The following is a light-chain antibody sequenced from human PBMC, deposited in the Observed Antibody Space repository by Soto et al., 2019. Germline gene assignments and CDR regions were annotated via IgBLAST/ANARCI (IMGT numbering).Light chain of an antibody. CDR3: QKYNSVPRT. CDR1: HDISNY. CDR2: SAS. Sequence: DMQMTQSPPSLSASVGDKITITCRASHDISNYLAWYQQKQGEVPKLLIYSASTLESGVSSRFSGGGTGTDFTLTINSLQPEDVGTYYCQKYNSVPRTFGQGTKVEIK. J-gene: IGKJ1*01. V-gene: IGKV1-27*01.